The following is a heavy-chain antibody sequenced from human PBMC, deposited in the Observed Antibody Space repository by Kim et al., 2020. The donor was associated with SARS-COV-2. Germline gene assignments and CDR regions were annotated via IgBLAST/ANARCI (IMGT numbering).Heavy chain of an antibody. V-gene: IGHV3-48*02. CDR2: SSTI. J-gene: IGHJ4*02. D-gene: IGHD3-3*01. CDR3: AKADFWGH. Sequence: SSTIYYVDSVKGRFTISRDNAKNSLYLQMISLRDEDTAVYYCAKADFWGHWGQGTLVTLSS.